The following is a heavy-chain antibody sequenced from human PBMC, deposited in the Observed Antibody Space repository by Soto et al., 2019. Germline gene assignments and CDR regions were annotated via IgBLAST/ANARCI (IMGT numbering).Heavy chain of an antibody. V-gene: IGHV3-33*01. D-gene: IGHD5-18*01. Sequence: GRSLRLSCVASGFTFKNYGMHWVRQAPGKGLEWVADFWADGRTTYYADSVKGRFSISRDNVKNTLYLQMDSLRADDTAVYYCARDLSYGSLDFDYWGRGTLVTVSS. J-gene: IGHJ4*02. CDR3: ARDLSYGSLDFDY. CDR2: FWADGRTT. CDR1: GFTFKNYG.